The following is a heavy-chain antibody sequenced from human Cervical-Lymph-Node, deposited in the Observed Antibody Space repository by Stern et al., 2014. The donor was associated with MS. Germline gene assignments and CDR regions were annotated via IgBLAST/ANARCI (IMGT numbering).Heavy chain of an antibody. D-gene: IGHD6-13*01. CDR3: ARTRYSSSWYTFDP. Sequence: VQLVQSGAEVKKPGESLKISCTGSGYSFTSYYILWVRHVPGKGLEWMGIIHPGDSETRYSPSFQGQVTISADKSINTAYLQWRSLKASDTAMYYCARTRYSSSWYTFDPWGQGTLVTVSS. CDR1: GYSFTSYY. J-gene: IGHJ5*02. CDR2: IHPGDSET. V-gene: IGHV5-51*03.